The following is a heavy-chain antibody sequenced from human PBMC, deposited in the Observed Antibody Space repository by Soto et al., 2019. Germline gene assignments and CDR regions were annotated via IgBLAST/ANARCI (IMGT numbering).Heavy chain of an antibody. J-gene: IGHJ4*02. V-gene: IGHV4-39*02. CDR1: GVSISSSSYY. CDR3: ARDQNGSGNYYTRYFDY. Sequence: SETLSLTCTVSGVSISSSSYYWGWIRQPPGKGLEWIGSIYYSGSTYYNPSLKSRVTISVDTSKNQFSLKLSSVTAADTAVYYCARDQNGSGNYYTRYFDYWGQGTLVTVSS. CDR2: IYYSGST. D-gene: IGHD3-10*01.